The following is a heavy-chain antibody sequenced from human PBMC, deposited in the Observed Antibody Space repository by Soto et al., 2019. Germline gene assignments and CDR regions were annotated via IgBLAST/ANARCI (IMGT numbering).Heavy chain of an antibody. Sequence: SGPTLVNPTQTLTLTCTVSGFTLTTSGMCVSWIRQPPGKALEWLARIDWDDTKYYSTSLKTRLSISKDDSRNQVVLTMTNMDPADTAIYYCARIFVTSALYYYTLYGSGHG. J-gene: IGHJ6*02. CDR2: IDWDDTK. D-gene: IGHD4-17*01. V-gene: IGHV2-70*11. CDR3: ARIFVTSALYYYTLYG. CDR1: GFTLTTSGMC.